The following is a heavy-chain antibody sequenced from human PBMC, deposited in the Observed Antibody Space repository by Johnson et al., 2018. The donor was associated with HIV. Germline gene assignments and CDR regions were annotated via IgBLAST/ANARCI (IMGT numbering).Heavy chain of an antibody. CDR2: ITSSGSNI. D-gene: IGHD6-13*01. Sequence: QVKLVESGGGVQRPGGSLRLSCAASGFTFDDFGMSWIRQAPGEGLGWVSYITSSGSNIYYAASVKGRFTISRDNAKNSLYLQMNSLRTEDTAVYYCTTPYSSRWHAKNTFDIWGQGTMVTVSS. CDR3: TTPYSSRWHAKNTFDI. V-gene: IGHV3-11*01. J-gene: IGHJ3*02. CDR1: GFTFDDFG.